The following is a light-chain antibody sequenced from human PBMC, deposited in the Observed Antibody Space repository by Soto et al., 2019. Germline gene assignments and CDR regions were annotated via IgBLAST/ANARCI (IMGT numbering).Light chain of an antibody. CDR3: QQYGSSQWT. V-gene: IGKV3-20*01. Sequence: IVLTQSPGTLSLSPGERGALSCRASQSVSSSYLAWYQQKPGQAPRLLIYGASNRATGIPDRFSGSGSGTDFTLTITRLEPEDFAVYYCQQYGSSQWTFGQGTKVDIK. CDR2: GAS. CDR1: QSVSSSY. J-gene: IGKJ1*01.